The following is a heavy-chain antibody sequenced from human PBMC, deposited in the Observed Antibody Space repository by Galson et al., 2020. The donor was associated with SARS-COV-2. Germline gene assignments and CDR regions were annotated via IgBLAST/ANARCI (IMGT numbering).Heavy chain of an antibody. V-gene: IGHV4-30-4*08. D-gene: IGHD3-3*01. CDR1: GDSIKTANYS. Sequence: ETSETLSLTCTVSGDSIKTANYSWAWIRQSPGRGLEWLGFISFNGAAYYHPSLRGRVSLSLDTSKSQFSLRLPSMTGDDTAVYYCASLRFLQKALDYWGQGILVTVSS. CDR3: ASLRFLQKALDY. CDR2: ISFNGAA. J-gene: IGHJ4*02.